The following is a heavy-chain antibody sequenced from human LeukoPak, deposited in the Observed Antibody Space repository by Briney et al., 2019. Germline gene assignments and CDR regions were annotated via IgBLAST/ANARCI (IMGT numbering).Heavy chain of an antibody. Sequence: KTGGSLRLSCAASGFTFSSYSMNWVRQAPGKGLEWVSSISSISSYIYYADSVKGRFTISRDNAKNSLYLQMNSLRAEDTAVYYCARADYDSSGYPDYWGQGTLVTVSS. V-gene: IGHV3-21*01. CDR2: ISSISSYI. CDR3: ARADYDSSGYPDY. D-gene: IGHD3-22*01. CDR1: GFTFSSYS. J-gene: IGHJ4*02.